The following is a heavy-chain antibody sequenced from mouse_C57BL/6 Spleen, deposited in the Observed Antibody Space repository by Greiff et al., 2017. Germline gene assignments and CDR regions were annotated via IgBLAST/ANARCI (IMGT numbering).Heavy chain of an antibody. V-gene: IGHV1-81*01. CDR1: GYTFTSYG. J-gene: IGHJ4*01. D-gene: IGHD1-1*01. CDR3: ARVITTVYAMDY. CDR2: IYPRSGNT. Sequence: VQLKESGAELARPGASVTLSCKASGYTFTSYGISWVKQRTGQGLEWIGEIYPRSGNTYYNEKFKGKATLTADKSSSTAYMELRSLTSEDSAVYFCARVITTVYAMDYWGQGTSVTVSS.